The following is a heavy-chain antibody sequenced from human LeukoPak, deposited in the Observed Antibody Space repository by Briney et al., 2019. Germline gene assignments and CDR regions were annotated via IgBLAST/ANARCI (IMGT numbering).Heavy chain of an antibody. CDR3: ARADAYGDLHFDY. D-gene: IGHD4-17*01. J-gene: IGHJ4*02. Sequence: PSQTLSLTCTVSGGSISSGDYYWSWIRQPPGKGLEWIGYIYYSGSTYYNPSLKNRVTISVDTSKNQFSLKLSSVTAADTAVYYCARADAYGDLHFDYWGQGTLVTVSS. CDR2: IYYSGST. CDR1: GGSISSGDYY. V-gene: IGHV4-30-4*01.